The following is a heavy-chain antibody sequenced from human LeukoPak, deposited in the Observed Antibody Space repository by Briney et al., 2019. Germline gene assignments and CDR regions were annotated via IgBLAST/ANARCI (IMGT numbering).Heavy chain of an antibody. V-gene: IGHV3-23*01. CDR1: GFTFSSYA. Sequence: PGGSLRLSCAASGFTFSSYAMTWVHQAPGKGLEWVSAISGSGGSTYYAASVKGRFTISRDNSKNTLYLQMNSLRAEDTAVYYCAIDRYYYDSSALQYYFDYWGQGTLVTVSS. CDR3: AIDRYYYDSSALQYYFDY. D-gene: IGHD3-22*01. CDR2: ISGSGGST. J-gene: IGHJ4*02.